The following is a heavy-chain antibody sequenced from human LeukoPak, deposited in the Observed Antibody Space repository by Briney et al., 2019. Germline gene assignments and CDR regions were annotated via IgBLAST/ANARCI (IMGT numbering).Heavy chain of an antibody. Sequence: ASVKVSCKASGYTFTSYAMNWVRQAPGQGLEWMGWINTNTGNPTYAQGFTGRFVFSLDTSVSTAYLQISSLKAEDTAVYYCARSVVVVPAAMGGDYYYYYGMDVWGQGTTVTVSS. CDR1: GYTFTSYA. J-gene: IGHJ6*02. CDR3: ARSVVVVPAAMGGDYYYYYGMDV. D-gene: IGHD2-2*01. V-gene: IGHV7-4-1*02. CDR2: INTNTGNP.